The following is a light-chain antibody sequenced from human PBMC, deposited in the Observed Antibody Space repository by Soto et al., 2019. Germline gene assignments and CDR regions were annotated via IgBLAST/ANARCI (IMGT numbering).Light chain of an antibody. Sequence: QSVLTQPASVSGSPGQSSTISCTGTSSDVGGYNYVPWYQQRPGKAPKLMIYDVSNRPSGVSNRFSGSKSGNTASLTISGLQAEDEADYYCSSYTSSSTLVFGGGTKLTVL. CDR2: DVS. V-gene: IGLV2-14*01. J-gene: IGLJ2*01. CDR3: SSYTSSSTLV. CDR1: SSDVGGYNY.